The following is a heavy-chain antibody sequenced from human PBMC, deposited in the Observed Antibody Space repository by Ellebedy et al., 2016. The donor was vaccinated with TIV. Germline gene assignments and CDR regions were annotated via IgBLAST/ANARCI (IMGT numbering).Heavy chain of an antibody. V-gene: IGHV4-39*01. CDR3: ARQDAAGGHSYTNHLDY. CDR2: ISFGTT. Sequence: GSLRLSXNVSGASIDSNTYFWGWFRQPPGKGLEWLGTISFGTTYYNPSLKSRATISVDTSKTSFSLRVTSVTAADTAVYFCARQDAAGGHSYTNHLDYWGQGTLVTVSS. J-gene: IGHJ4*02. D-gene: IGHD2-8*01. CDR1: GASIDSNTYF.